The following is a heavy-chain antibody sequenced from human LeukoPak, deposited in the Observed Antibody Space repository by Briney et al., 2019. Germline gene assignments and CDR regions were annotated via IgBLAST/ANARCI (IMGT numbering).Heavy chain of an antibody. CDR3: ARIPSKYGDYVGY. D-gene: IGHD4-17*01. CDR2: ISYDGSNK. J-gene: IGHJ4*02. CDR1: GFTFSSYA. Sequence: GRSQRLSCAASGFTFSSYAMHWVRQAPGKGLEWVAVISYDGSNKYYADSVKGRFTISRDNSKNTLYLQMNSLRAEDTAVYYCARIPSKYGDYVGYWGQGTLVTVSS. V-gene: IGHV3-30-3*01.